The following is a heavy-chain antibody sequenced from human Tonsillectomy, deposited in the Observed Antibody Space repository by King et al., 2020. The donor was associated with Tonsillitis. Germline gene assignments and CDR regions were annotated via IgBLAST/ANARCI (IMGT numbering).Heavy chain of an antibody. CDR1: GYTFTGYY. Sequence: VQLVQSGAEVKKPGASVKVSCTASGYTFTGYYMHWVRQAPGQGLEWMGWIKPNSGGKNYAQKFQCRVTMTREPSISTAYMELRRQRSDDTAVYYCASFLTGEGYWGQGTLVTVSS. J-gene: IGHJ4*02. CDR2: IKPNSGGK. D-gene: IGHD7-27*01. V-gene: IGHV1-2*02. CDR3: ASFLTGEGY.